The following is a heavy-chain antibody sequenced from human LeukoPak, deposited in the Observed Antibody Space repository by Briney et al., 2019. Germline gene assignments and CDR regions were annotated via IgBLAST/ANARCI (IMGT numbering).Heavy chain of an antibody. D-gene: IGHD2-21*01. Sequence: GGSLRLSCAASGLTLSNYWMHWVRQAPGRGLVWVSRMNNDGSGTTYADSVRGRFTISRDNAKNTLYLQMNSLRVEDTAVYFCAREIMVSREWYFDLWGRGTLVTVAS. CDR2: MNNDGSGT. CDR1: GLTLSNYW. J-gene: IGHJ2*01. CDR3: AREIMVSREWYFDL. V-gene: IGHV3-74*01.